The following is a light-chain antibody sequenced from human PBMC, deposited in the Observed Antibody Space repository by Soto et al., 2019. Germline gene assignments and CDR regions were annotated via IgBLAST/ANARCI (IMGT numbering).Light chain of an antibody. CDR1: LSISRY. V-gene: IGKV1-39*01. CDR3: QQTFNSPIT. Sequence: DIELTQSPSSLSASVGDRVITTCRASLSISRYLHWYHQQPGKGPKVLIYGASSLQSGVSSRFSGSGSGTDFTLTISSVRPEDLGSFYCQQTFNSPITFGQGTRLEIK. CDR2: GAS. J-gene: IGKJ5*01.